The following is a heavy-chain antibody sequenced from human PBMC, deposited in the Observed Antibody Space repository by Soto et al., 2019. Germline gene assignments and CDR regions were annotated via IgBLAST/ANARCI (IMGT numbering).Heavy chain of an antibody. CDR2: INHSGST. CDR1: GGSFSGYY. D-gene: IGHD3-16*02. Sequence: SETLSLTCAVYGGSFSGYYWSWIRQPPGKGLEWIGEINHSGSTNYNPSLKSRVTISVDTSKNQFSLKLSSVTAADTAVYYCARYGEGGVIVRPYFDYWGQGTLVTVSS. V-gene: IGHV4-34*01. CDR3: ARYGEGGVIVRPYFDY. J-gene: IGHJ4*02.